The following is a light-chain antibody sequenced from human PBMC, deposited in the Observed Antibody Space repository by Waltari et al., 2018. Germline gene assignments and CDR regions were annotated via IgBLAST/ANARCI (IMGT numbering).Light chain of an antibody. CDR3: AAWDGTLSAVA. Sequence: QSVLAQPPSASGTPGQRVIISCSGSRANIEDSFVYWYQQFPGTAPKVRIQRNSQRPSGVPDRFSGSKSGTAASLAISGLRPEDEADYYCAAWDGTLSAVAFGGGTKLTVL. CDR2: RNS. V-gene: IGLV1-47*01. CDR1: RANIEDSF. J-gene: IGLJ2*01.